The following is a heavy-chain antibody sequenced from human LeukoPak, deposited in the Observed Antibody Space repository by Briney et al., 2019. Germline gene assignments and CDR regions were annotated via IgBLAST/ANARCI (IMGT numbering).Heavy chain of an antibody. D-gene: IGHD3-3*01. CDR3: ASAHITIFGVVRFDL. CDR1: GGSISSYY. CDR2: IYYSGST. J-gene: IGHJ5*02. V-gene: IGHV4-59*01. Sequence: SETLSLTCTVSGGSISSYYWSWIRQPPGKGLEWIGYIYYSGSTNYNPSLKSRVTITVDTSKNQFSLKLSSVTAADTAVYYCASAHITIFGVVRFDLWGQGTLVTVSS.